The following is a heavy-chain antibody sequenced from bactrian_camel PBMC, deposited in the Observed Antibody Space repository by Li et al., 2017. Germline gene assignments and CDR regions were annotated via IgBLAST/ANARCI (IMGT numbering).Heavy chain of an antibody. CDR2: INPDGTSL. D-gene: IGHD1*01. J-gene: IGHJ4*01. CDR1: GYVYGTVC. Sequence: HVQLVESGGGWVQAGGSLRLSCEASGYVYGTVCMGWFRQAPGKVPEGVAGINPDGTSLYADSVKGRFTISRDNAVNTLYLQLNSLKTEDTATYYCAKAGGDNLYFGYEYNYWGQGTQVTVS. CDR3: AKAGGDNLYFGYEYNY. V-gene: IGHV3S1*01.